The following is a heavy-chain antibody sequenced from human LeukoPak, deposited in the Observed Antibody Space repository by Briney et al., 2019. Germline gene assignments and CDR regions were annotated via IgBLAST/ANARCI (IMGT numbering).Heavy chain of an antibody. CDR2: INPSGGST. CDR3: AREDVVLVDAVRYYYYGMDV. J-gene: IGHJ6*02. CDR1: GYNFISYY. D-gene: IGHD2-8*01. V-gene: IGHV1-46*01. Sequence: GASVKVSCKASGYNFISYYMHWVRQAPGQGLDWMGIINPSGGSTSYAQKFQDRVTMTMDTSTSTVYMELSSLKSEDTAVYYCAREDVVLVDAVRYYYYGMDVWGQGTTVTVSS.